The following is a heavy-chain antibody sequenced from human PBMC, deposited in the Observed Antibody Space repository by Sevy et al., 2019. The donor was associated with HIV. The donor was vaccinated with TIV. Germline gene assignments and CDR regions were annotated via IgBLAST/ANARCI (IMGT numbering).Heavy chain of an antibody. V-gene: IGHV3-21*01. CDR1: GFTFSSYS. J-gene: IGHJ6*02. CDR2: ISSSSSYI. D-gene: IGHD2-15*01. CDR3: ARLRLDCSGGSCYSDYYYYYGMDV. Sequence: GGSLRLSCAASGFTFSSYSMNWVRQAPGKGLEWVSSISSSSSYIYYADSVKGRFTISRDNAKNSLYLQMNSLRAEDTAVYYCARLRLDCSGGSCYSDYYYYYGMDVWGQRTTVTVSS.